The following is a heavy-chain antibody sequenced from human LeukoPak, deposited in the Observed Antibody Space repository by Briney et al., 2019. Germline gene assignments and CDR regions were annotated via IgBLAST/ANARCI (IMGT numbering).Heavy chain of an antibody. CDR2: IYYSGST. D-gene: IGHD6-13*01. Sequence: SETLSLTCTVSGGSIRNFYWSWIRQPPGKGLEWIGYIYYSGSTNYNPSLKSRVTISVDTSKNQFSLKLSSVTAADTAVYYCASTEDSSSWYPPGYFDLWGRGTLVTVSS. V-gene: IGHV4-59*08. J-gene: IGHJ2*01. CDR1: GGSIRNFY. CDR3: ASTEDSSSWYPPGYFDL.